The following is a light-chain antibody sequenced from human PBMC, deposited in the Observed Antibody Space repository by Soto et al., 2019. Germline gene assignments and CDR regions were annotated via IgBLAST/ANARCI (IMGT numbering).Light chain of an antibody. CDR1: QSVSSY. CDR2: DTS. V-gene: IGKV3-20*01. CDR3: QQYVSSPLT. J-gene: IGKJ4*01. Sequence: EIVLTQPPGTLSLSVGERVTLSCRASQSVSSYLDWYQQTPGQAPRLLIYDTSNRATGTPDRFSGSGSGTEFTLTISRLEPEEFTVYYCQQYVSSPLTFGGGTTVEIK.